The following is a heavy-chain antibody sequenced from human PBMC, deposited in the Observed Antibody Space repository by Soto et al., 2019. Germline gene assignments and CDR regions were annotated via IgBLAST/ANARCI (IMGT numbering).Heavy chain of an antibody. V-gene: IGHV3-30-3*01. D-gene: IGHD6-6*01. CDR2: ISYDGSNK. CDR1: GFTFSRYA. CDR3: ARDSGAALDYFDY. J-gene: IGHJ4*02. Sequence: QVQLVESGGGVVQPGRSLRLSCAASGFTFSRYAMHWVRQAPGKGLELVAVISYDGSNKYNADSVKGRFTISRDNSNNALYLQMNSLSAEDSAVYYCARDSGAALDYFDYWGQGTLVTVSS.